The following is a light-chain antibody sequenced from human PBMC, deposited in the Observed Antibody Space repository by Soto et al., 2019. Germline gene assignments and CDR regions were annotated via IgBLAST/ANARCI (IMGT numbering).Light chain of an antibody. V-gene: IGLV1-47*01. CDR3: ATWDDSLRGPVL. J-gene: IGLJ2*01. CDR1: SSNIGSNY. CDR2: RTH. Sequence: QSVLSQAPSASGTPGQRVTISCSGSSSNIGSNYVYWYQQLPETAPKLLIYRTHQRPSGVPDRFSASKSDTSASLVISGLRSEDEAAYYRATWDDSLRGPVLFGGGTKLTVL.